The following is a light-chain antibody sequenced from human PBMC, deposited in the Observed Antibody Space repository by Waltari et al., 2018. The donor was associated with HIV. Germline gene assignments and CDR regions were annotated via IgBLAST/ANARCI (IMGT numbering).Light chain of an antibody. CDR2: DDS. CDR3: QVWDSGSDHYV. J-gene: IGLJ1*01. Sequence: SYVLTQPPSVSVAPGQTARITCGGNNIGSKSVHWYQQKPGQAPVLVVHDDSDRPSGNPERFSGSNSGNTATLTISRVEAGDEADYYCQVWDSGSDHYVFGTGTKVTVL. CDR1: NIGSKS. V-gene: IGLV3-21*02.